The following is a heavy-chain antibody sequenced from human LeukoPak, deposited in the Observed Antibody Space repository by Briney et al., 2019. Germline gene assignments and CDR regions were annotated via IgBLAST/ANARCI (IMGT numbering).Heavy chain of an antibody. CDR3: ARGYCRSTSCHEPPLYGMDV. D-gene: IGHD2-2*01. J-gene: IGHJ6*02. CDR1: GFTFSTSA. V-gene: IGHV3-64D*09. CDR2: ISSNGGST. Sequence: PGGSLRLSCSASGFTFSTSAMHWVRQAPGKGLEYVSAISSNGGSTYYADSVKGRVTISRDNSKNTLHLQMSSLRAEDTAVYYCARGYCRSTSCHEPPLYGMDVWGQGTTVTVS.